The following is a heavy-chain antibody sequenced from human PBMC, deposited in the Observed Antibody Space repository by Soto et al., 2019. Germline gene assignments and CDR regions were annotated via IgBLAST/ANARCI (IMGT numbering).Heavy chain of an antibody. CDR3: AKDFSYDSSGVLDY. V-gene: IGHV3-23*01. D-gene: IGHD3-22*01. CDR2: ISDNGGNT. CDR1: GFTFRSYA. Sequence: VHLLESGGALVQPGGSLRLSCEASGFTFRSYAMSWVRQAPGKGLEWVSAISDNGGNTYYPDSVRGRFTFSRDNSKNTLFLQMNSVRAEDTAVYYCAKDFSYDSSGVLDYWGQGTLVTVSS. J-gene: IGHJ4*02.